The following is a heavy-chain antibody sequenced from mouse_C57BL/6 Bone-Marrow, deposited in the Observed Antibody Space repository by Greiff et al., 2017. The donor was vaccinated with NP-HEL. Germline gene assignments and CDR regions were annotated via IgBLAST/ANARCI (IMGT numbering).Heavy chain of an antibody. J-gene: IGHJ3*01. CDR1: GFNIKDDY. V-gene: IGHV14-4*01. Sequence: VQLQQSGAELVRPGASVKLSCTASGFNIKDDYMHWVKQRPEPGLEWIGWIDPETGGTEYASKFQGKANITADTSSNTADLQLSSLTSEDTAVYYCTTNDGSFAYWGQGTLVTVSA. D-gene: IGHD2-3*01. CDR2: IDPETGGT. CDR3: TTNDGSFAY.